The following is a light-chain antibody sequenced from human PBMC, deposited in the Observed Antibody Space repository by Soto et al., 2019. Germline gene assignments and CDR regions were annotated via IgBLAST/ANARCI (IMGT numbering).Light chain of an antibody. J-gene: IGKJ1*01. CDR2: KAS. Sequence: DIQMTQSPSTLSASVGDRVTITCRASQSISSWLAWYQQKPGKAPKLLIYKASSLESGVPSRFSGSGSGTEFTLTIISLQPDDFATYYCQQYNSYPWTFGQWIKVEIK. V-gene: IGKV1-5*03. CDR1: QSISSW. CDR3: QQYNSYPWT.